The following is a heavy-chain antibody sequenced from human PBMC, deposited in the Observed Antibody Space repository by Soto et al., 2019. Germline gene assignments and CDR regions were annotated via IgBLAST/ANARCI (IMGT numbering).Heavy chain of an antibody. CDR3: ARDWFGIDY. J-gene: IGHJ4*02. CDR2: INPYNGNT. Sequence: QVQLVQSGAEVKKPGASVKVSCKASGYTFTSYGISWVRHAPGQGLEWMGWINPYNGNTNYAQKLQGRVTMTPDTTTNTAYMGLRSLRSDDTDVYYCARDWFGIDYWGQGTLVTVSS. V-gene: IGHV1-18*01. CDR1: GYTFTSYG. D-gene: IGHD3-16*01.